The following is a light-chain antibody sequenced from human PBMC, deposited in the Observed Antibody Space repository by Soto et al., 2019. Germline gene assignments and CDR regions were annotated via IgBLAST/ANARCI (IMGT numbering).Light chain of an antibody. CDR1: QSVNRK. J-gene: IGKJ5*01. Sequence: IVMTQSPATLSVSPGERATLSCRPRQSVNRKLAWYQQKPGQGPRLLIYGASTRATDIPARFSGSGSGTEFTLTISSLQSEDFAVYYCQQYSNWAPITFGQGTRLEIK. V-gene: IGKV3-15*01. CDR2: GAS. CDR3: QQYSNWAPIT.